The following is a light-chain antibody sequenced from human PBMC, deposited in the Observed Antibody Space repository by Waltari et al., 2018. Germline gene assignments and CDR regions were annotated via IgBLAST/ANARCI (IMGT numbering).Light chain of an antibody. V-gene: IGLV2-8*01. CDR3: SSYAGSNNYV. Sequence: QPALTQPPPAPGSPGLPATIPCTGPSSDIGATNSVSWYQHHPGKATKRTIDEVSKRPSGVPDRVSGSKSGNTASLTGSGLQAEDEADYYCSSYAGSNNYVFGTGTKVTVL. J-gene: IGLJ1*01. CDR1: SSDIGATNS. CDR2: EVS.